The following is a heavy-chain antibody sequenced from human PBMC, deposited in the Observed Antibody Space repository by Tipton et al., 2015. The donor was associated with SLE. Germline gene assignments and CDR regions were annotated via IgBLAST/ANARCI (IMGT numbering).Heavy chain of an antibody. CDR2: FLNSANT. D-gene: IGHD2-15*01. CDR1: GASISNNL. Sequence: TLSLTCTVSGASISNNLWSWIRQSPGTGMEWFGFFLNSANTDSNPSLQSSVTLAVDTSTNQFSLKLNSVTAADTAVYYCARGYCSGGSCSALLDVWGKGTTVTVSS. J-gene: IGHJ6*04. CDR3: ARGYCSGGSCSALLDV. V-gene: IGHV4-4*08.